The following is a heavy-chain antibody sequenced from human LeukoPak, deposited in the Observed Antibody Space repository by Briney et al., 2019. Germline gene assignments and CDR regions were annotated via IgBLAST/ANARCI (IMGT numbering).Heavy chain of an antibody. CDR3: ASFTESGGYFDY. J-gene: IGHJ4*02. CDR1: GFTFSSYA. CDR2: ISGSGGST. D-gene: IGHD3-10*01. V-gene: IGHV3-23*01. Sequence: GGSLRLSCAASGFTFSSYAMSWVRQAPGKGLEWVSAISGSGGSTYYADSVKGRSAISRDNSKNTLYLQMNSLRAEDTAVYYCASFTESGGYFDYWGQGTLVTVSS.